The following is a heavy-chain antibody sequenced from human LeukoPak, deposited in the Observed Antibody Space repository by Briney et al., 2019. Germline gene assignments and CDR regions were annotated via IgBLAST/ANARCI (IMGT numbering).Heavy chain of an antibody. CDR2: ISYDGSSE. CDR1: GFTFSSCT. J-gene: IGHJ4*02. V-gene: IGHV3-30-3*01. CDR3: CAGKIHRTAGYLRPGDY. Sequence: GGSLRLSCAASGFTFSSCTMHSVRQAPGKGLDWMTIISYDGSSEYYAASVKGRFTVSRDNSRNTVFLQMNSLRDEDSAVYYYCAGKIHRTAGYLRPGDYWGRGTLVTVSS. D-gene: IGHD2-21*02.